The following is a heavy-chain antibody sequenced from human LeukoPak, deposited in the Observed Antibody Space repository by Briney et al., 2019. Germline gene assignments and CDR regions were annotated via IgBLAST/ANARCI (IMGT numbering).Heavy chain of an antibody. CDR1: GFTFSSYA. J-gene: IGHJ4*02. CDR3: ARRYFDWFAFDY. Sequence: GGSLRLSCAASGFTFSSYAMHWVRQAPGKGLEWVSSISSSSSYIYYADSVKGRFTISRDNAKNSLYLQMNSLRAEDTAVYYCARRYFDWFAFDYWGQGTLVTVSS. V-gene: IGHV3-21*01. CDR2: ISSSSSYI. D-gene: IGHD3-9*01.